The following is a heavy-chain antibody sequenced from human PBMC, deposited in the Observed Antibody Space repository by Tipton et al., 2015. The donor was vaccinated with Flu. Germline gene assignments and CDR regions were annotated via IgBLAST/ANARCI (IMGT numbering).Heavy chain of an antibody. CDR3: ARAIGSSGSF. V-gene: IGHV3-9*01. D-gene: IGHD6-19*01. CDR2: ISWNSGTI. CDR1: GFIFDDYA. J-gene: IGHJ4*02. Sequence: SLRLSCAASGFIFDDYAMHWVRQGPGKGLEWVGDISWNSGTIGYADSVKGRFTISRDNAKSSLYLQMNSLRAEDTALYYCARAIGSSGSFWGQGTLVTVSS.